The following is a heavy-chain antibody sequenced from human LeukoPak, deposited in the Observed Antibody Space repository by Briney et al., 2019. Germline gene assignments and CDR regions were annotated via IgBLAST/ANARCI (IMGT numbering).Heavy chain of an antibody. CDR1: GFTFSSYS. J-gene: IGHJ5*02. V-gene: IGHV3-21*01. Sequence: PGGSLRLSCAASGFTFSSYSMNWVRQAPGKGLEWVSFISSSSGYIYYADSVKGRFTISRDNAKNTLYLQMNSLRAEDTAVYYCARGTSGWGFDLWGQGTLVTVSS. D-gene: IGHD6-19*01. CDR2: ISSSSGYI. CDR3: ARGTSGWGFDL.